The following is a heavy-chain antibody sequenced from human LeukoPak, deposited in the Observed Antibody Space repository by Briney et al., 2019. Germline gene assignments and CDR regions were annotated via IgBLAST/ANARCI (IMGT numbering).Heavy chain of an antibody. V-gene: IGHV3-21*01. CDR2: ISSSSSYI. CDR1: GFTFSSYS. D-gene: IGHD1-26*01. Sequence: GGSLRLSCAASGFTFSSYSMNWVRQAPGKGLEWVSSISSSSSYIYYADSVKGRFTISRDNSKNTLYLQMNSLRAEDTAVYYCARGRIVGATRRFDYWGQGTLVTVSS. CDR3: ARGRIVGATRRFDY. J-gene: IGHJ4*02.